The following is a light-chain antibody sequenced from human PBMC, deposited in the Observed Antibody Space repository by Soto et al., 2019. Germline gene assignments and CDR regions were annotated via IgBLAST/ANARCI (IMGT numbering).Light chain of an antibody. CDR2: EVT. CDR3: SSYTNINTRACV. Sequence: HSVLTQPASVYGSPGPSITISCTGTSTDIGSDDYVSWYQHHPGKAPKLIIYEVTDRPSGVSNRFSGSKCGNTASLIISGLQAEDEAEYYCSSYTNINTRACVFGTGTKV. J-gene: IGLJ1*01. CDR1: STDIGSDDY. V-gene: IGLV2-14*01.